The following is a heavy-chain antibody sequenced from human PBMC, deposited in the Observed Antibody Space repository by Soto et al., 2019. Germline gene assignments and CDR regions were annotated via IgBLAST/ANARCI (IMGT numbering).Heavy chain of an antibody. J-gene: IGHJ6*02. CDR3: ASLGRHG. CDR2: INDDGIST. Sequence: GGSLRLSCAASGFTFRMYWMHWVRQVPGKGPEWVSRINDDGISTNYADSVKGRFTISRDNAKNTLYLQMNSLRAEDTAVYYCASLGRHGWGQGTTVTVSS. D-gene: IGHD3-16*01. CDR1: GFTFRMYW. V-gene: IGHV3-74*01.